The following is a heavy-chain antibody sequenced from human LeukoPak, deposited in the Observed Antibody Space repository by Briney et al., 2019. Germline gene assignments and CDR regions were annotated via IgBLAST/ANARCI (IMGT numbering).Heavy chain of an antibody. CDR1: GYTFTGYD. V-gene: IGHV1-8*01. J-gene: IGHJ5*02. Sequence: ASVKVSCKASGYTFTGYDINWVRQATGQGLEWMGWVTPNSGNARYAQKFQGRVTMTRNTSISTAYMELSSLRAEDTAGYYCAKDRGQAAAGWFGPWGQGTLVTVSS. D-gene: IGHD6-13*01. CDR2: VTPNSGNA. CDR3: AKDRGQAAAGWFGP.